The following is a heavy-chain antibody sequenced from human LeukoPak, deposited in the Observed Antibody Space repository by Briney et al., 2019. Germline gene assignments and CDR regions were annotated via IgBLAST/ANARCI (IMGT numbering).Heavy chain of an antibody. J-gene: IGHJ4*02. V-gene: IGHV3-7*01. D-gene: IGHD3-22*01. CDR1: GFTFSDYW. Sequence: PGGSLRLSCATSGFTFSDYWLSWVRQAPGKGLEWVASIKQDGSEKHYVDALKGRFTISRDSAKNSLYLQMNSLTAEDTAVYYCATNPHFYDRDFDYWGQGTLVSVSS. CDR2: IKQDGSEK. CDR3: ATNPHFYDRDFDY.